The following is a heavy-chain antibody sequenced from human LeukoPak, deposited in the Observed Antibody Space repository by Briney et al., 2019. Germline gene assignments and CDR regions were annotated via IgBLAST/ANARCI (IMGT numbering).Heavy chain of an antibody. D-gene: IGHD3-3*01. CDR2: INHSGST. J-gene: IGHJ4*02. CDR1: GGSFSGYY. V-gene: IGHV4-34*01. CDR3: ARTRITIFGVVIRFDY. Sequence: PSETLSLTCAVYGGSFSGYYWSWIRQPPGKGLEWIGEINHSGSTNYNPSLKSRVTISVDTSKNQLSLKLSSVTAADTAVYYCARTRITIFGVVIRFDYWGQGTLVTVSS.